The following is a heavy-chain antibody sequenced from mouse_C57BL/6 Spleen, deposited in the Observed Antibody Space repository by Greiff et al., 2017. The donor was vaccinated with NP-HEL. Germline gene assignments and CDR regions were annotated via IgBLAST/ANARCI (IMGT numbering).Heavy chain of an antibody. CDR3: ARSLITTVVAPSYYAMDY. CDR2: IYPRSGNT. Sequence: VQRVESGAELARPGASVKLSCKASGYTFTSYGISWVKQRTGQGLEWIGEIYPRSGNTYYNEKFKGKATLTADKSSSTAYMELRSLSSEDSAVYFCARSLITTVVAPSYYAMDYWGQGTSVTVSS. D-gene: IGHD1-1*01. CDR1: GYTFTSYG. V-gene: IGHV1-81*01. J-gene: IGHJ4*01.